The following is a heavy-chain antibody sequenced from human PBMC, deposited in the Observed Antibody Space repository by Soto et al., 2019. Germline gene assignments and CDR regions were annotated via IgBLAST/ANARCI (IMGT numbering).Heavy chain of an antibody. D-gene: IGHD4-17*01. V-gene: IGHV5-51*01. Sequence: VESLKSSCQVSGYTLTIYWIGWVRQMPGKGLEWMGIIYPSDSDTRYSPSFQGQVTISADQSINTAYLQWDSLKASDTAIYYCARPANTVADHFDLWGQGTPVTVSS. J-gene: IGHJ4*02. CDR2: IYPSDSDT. CDR3: ARPANTVADHFDL. CDR1: GYTLTIYW.